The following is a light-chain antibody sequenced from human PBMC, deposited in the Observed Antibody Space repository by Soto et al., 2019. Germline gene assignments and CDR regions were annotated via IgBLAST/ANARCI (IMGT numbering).Light chain of an antibody. V-gene: IGLV2-14*01. CDR2: EVT. Sequence: QSALTQPASVSGSPGQSITISCTGTSSDVGGYDFVSWYRQYPGQAPKILIYEVTHRPSGVPDRFSGSKSGNTASLTISGLQADDEADYYCSSXTXTXXXVFGPGX. CDR3: SSXTXTXXXV. J-gene: IGLJ1*01. CDR1: SSDVGGYDF.